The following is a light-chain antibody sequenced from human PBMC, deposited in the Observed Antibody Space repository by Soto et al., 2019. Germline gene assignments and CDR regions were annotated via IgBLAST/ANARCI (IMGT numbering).Light chain of an antibody. V-gene: IGKV3-20*01. CDR3: QQYASSPPT. CDR1: QSVNNNY. Sequence: EIVLSQSPGTLSLSPGERAVLACRASQSVNNNYLAWYQRKPGRAPRLLIYGASSRATGIRDRFIGSGSGTDFTLTTTRLEPEDLAVYFCQQYASSPPTFGQGTKVEFK. J-gene: IGKJ1*01. CDR2: GAS.